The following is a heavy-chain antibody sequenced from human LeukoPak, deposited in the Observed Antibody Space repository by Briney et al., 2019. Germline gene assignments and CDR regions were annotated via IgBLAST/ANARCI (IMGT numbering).Heavy chain of an antibody. D-gene: IGHD7-27*01. Sequence: GGSLRLSCAASGFTFSSYGMHWVRQAPGKGLEWVAVISYDGSNKFYADSVKGRFTISRDNSKNTLYLQMNSLRAEDTAVYYCARDPRLLGLDYWGQGTLVTVSS. CDR1: GFTFSSYG. V-gene: IGHV3-30*19. CDR2: ISYDGSNK. CDR3: ARDPRLLGLDY. J-gene: IGHJ4*02.